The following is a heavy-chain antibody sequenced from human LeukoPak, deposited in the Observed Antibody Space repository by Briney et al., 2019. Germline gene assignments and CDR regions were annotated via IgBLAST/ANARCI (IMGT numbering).Heavy chain of an antibody. CDR3: ARVWGPSVVPADYYYYGMDV. D-gene: IGHD2-2*01. Sequence: PGGSLRLSCTASGFTFSDYYMSWIRQAPGKGLEWVSYISSSGSAIDYADSVRGRFTISRDNAKNSLYLQMNSLRAEDTAVYYCARVWGPSVVPADYYYYGMDVWGQGTTVTVSS. CDR1: GFTFSDYY. J-gene: IGHJ6*02. CDR2: ISSSGSAI. V-gene: IGHV3-11*04.